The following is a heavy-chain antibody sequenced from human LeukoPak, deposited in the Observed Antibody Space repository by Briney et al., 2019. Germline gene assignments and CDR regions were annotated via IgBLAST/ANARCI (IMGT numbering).Heavy chain of an antibody. D-gene: IGHD1-14*01. V-gene: IGHV3-7*01. CDR1: GFTFSSYW. Sequence: GGSLRLSCAASGFTFSSYWMSWVRQAPGKGLEWVANIKQDGSEKYYADSVKGRFTISRDDAKNSLYLQMNSRRAEETAVYYCARVAGSSEHPDYFYMDVWGKGTTVTVSS. CDR3: ARVAGSSEHPDYFYMDV. CDR2: IKQDGSEK. J-gene: IGHJ6*03.